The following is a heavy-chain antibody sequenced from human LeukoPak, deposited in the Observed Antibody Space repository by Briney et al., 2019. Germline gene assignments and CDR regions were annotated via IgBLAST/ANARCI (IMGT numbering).Heavy chain of an antibody. CDR3: AKVAKAYSSSWYFAFDI. CDR1: GFTVSSNS. J-gene: IGHJ3*02. V-gene: IGHV3-53*01. Sequence: GGSLRLSCAASGFTVSSNSINWVRQAPGKGLEWVSVIYSGGSTYYADSVKGRFTISRDNSKNTLYLQMNSLRAEDTAVYYCAKVAKAYSSSWYFAFDIWGQGTMVTVSS. CDR2: IYSGGST. D-gene: IGHD6-13*01.